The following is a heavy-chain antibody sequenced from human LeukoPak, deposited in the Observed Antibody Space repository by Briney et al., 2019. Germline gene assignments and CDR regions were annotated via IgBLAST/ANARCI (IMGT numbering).Heavy chain of an antibody. CDR3: AKEGDEFRGYLDV. CDR2: IHNDGTQG. CDR1: GFTFSRLG. D-gene: IGHD3-16*01. Sequence: GESLKISCAASGFTFSRLGMQWVRQAPGKGLEWVAVIHNDGTQGQYADSVKGRFTISKDNSQNTLYLQKNNLRDDDTAVYYCAKEGDEFRGYLDVWGKGTTVTVSS. V-gene: IGHV3-30*02. J-gene: IGHJ6*03.